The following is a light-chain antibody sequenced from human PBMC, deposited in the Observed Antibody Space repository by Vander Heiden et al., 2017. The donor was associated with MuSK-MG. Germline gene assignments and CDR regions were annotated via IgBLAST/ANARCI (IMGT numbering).Light chain of an antibody. CDR2: GNN. Sequence: SSELTQDPAVSVALGQTVRITCQGDSPRTYYASWYQQKPGQAPIRVIYGNNNRPSGIPDRFSGSSSGNTASLTINGAQAEDEADYYCNSRDNSGTHGVFGGGTKLTVL. V-gene: IGLV3-19*01. J-gene: IGLJ2*01. CDR1: SPRTYY. CDR3: NSRDNSGTHGV.